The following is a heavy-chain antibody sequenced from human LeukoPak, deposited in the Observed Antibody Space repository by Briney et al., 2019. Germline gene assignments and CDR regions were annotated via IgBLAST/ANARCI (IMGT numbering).Heavy chain of an antibody. D-gene: IGHD5-12*01. CDR1: GGSISGYY. CDR2: IYSGGST. CDR3: ARHSRSGSGGYENAFDI. V-gene: IGHV4-39*01. Sequence: KPSETLSLTCTVSGGSISGYYWDWIRQSPGKGLEWIGNIYSGGSTYYTPSLKSRVTISVDTSKNQFSLKLSSVTAADTAIYFCARHSRSGSGGYENAFDIWGQGTMVTVSS. J-gene: IGHJ3*02.